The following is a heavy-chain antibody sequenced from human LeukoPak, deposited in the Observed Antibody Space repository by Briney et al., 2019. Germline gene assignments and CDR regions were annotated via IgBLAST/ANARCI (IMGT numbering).Heavy chain of an antibody. D-gene: IGHD3-22*01. CDR1: GFIFSSYG. CDR3: ARQFYDSSGSSFDY. V-gene: IGHV3-48*01. Sequence: GGSLRLSCAASGFIFSSYGMNWVRQAPGRGLEWVSYISSSSSTIYYTDSVKGRFTISRDKAKNTLYLQMNSLRAEDTAVYYCARQFYDSSGSSFDYWGQGTLVTVSS. J-gene: IGHJ4*02. CDR2: ISSSSSTI.